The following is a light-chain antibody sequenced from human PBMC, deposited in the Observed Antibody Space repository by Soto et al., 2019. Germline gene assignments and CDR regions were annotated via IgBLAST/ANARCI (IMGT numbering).Light chain of an antibody. CDR3: QQSYGTPIT. Sequence: DIQMTQSPSTVPASVWERFTITCRASQSISNWLAWYQQKPGTAPKVLIYHASNLQSGVPSRFSGSGSGTDFTLTITSLQPEDFATYYCQQSYGTPITFGQGTRLEIK. J-gene: IGKJ5*01. CDR1: QSISNW. V-gene: IGKV1-5*01. CDR2: HAS.